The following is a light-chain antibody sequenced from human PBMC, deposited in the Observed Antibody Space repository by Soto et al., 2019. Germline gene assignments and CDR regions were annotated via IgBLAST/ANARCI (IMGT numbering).Light chain of an antibody. Sequence: EIVMTQSPATLSVSPGERATLSCRASQSVSSSLAWYQQKPGQAPRLLIYGASTRATGIPARFSGSGSGTEFTLTISSLQSEDFAVYYCQQYNNLWTFGLGTKVEVK. V-gene: IGKV3-15*01. CDR2: GAS. CDR3: QQYNNLWT. CDR1: QSVSSS. J-gene: IGKJ1*01.